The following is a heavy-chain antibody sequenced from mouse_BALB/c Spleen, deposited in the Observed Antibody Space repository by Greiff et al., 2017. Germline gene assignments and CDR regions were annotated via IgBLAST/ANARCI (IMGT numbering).Heavy chain of an antibody. CDR3: ARAYRYDEGYAMDY. CDR2: IDPANGNT. Sequence: VQLQQSGAELVKPGASVKLSCTASGFNIKDTYMHWVKQRPEQGLEWIGRIDPANGNTKYDPKFQGKATITADISSNTAYLQLSSLTSEDTAVYYCARAYRYDEGYAMDYWGQGTSVTVSS. D-gene: IGHD2-14*01. CDR1: GFNIKDTY. V-gene: IGHV14-3*02. J-gene: IGHJ4*01.